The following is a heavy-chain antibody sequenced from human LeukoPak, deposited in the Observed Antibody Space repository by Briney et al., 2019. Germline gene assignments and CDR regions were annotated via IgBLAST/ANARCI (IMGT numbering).Heavy chain of an antibody. Sequence: GGSLRLSCAASGFTFSSYWMHWVRQAPGKGLVWVSRINSDGSSTSYADSVKGRFTISRDNAKNTLYLQMNSLRAEDTAVYYCARANYYGSGRAAFDIWGQGTMVTVSS. CDR1: GFTFSSYW. V-gene: IGHV3-74*01. D-gene: IGHD3-10*01. J-gene: IGHJ3*02. CDR2: INSDGSST. CDR3: ARANYYGSGRAAFDI.